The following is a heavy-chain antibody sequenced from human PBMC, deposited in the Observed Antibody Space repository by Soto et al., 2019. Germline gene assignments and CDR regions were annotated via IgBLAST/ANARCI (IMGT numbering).Heavy chain of an antibody. V-gene: IGHV1-69*08. D-gene: IGHD4-17*01. Sequence: QDQLVQSGAEVKKPGSSVKVSCKASGGTFSSHTFSWVQQPLGQGLEWMGRIIPALGTATYAQKFQGRVTITADESATTVYMELNSLRSEDTAVYYCARPDFGDYWYFDLWGRGTLVTVSS. CDR2: IIPALGTA. CDR3: ARPDFGDYWYFDL. CDR1: GGTFSSHT. J-gene: IGHJ2*01.